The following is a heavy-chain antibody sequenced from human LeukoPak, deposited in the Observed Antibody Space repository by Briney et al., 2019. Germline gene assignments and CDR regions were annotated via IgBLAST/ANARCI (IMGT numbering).Heavy chain of an antibody. V-gene: IGHV4-59*01. CDR3: ARARPDTAMAVDY. CDR2: IYNSGST. Sequence: SETLSLTCTVSGVSISGYYWSWVRQPPGKGLEGIGYIYNSGSTKYNPSLRSRVTVSVDTSKNQFSLRLSSVTAADTAVYYCARARPDTAMAVDYWDQGTLVTVSS. D-gene: IGHD5-18*01. J-gene: IGHJ4*02. CDR1: GVSISGYY.